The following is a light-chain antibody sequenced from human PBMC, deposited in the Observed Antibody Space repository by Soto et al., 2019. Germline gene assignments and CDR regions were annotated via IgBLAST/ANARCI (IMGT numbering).Light chain of an antibody. Sequence: QSVLTQPASVSGSPGQSITISCTGTSSDVGGFNYVSWYQQHPGKALKLLIFDVYSRPSGISNRFSGSKSGNTASLTISGLQAEDEADYYCSSYTTSSSYVFGAGTKVTVL. J-gene: IGLJ1*01. V-gene: IGLV2-14*01. CDR3: SSYTTSSSYV. CDR1: SSDVGGFNY. CDR2: DVY.